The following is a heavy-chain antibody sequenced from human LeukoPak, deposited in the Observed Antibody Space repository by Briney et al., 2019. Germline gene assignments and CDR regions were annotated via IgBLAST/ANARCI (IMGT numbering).Heavy chain of an antibody. V-gene: IGHV1-2*02. CDR1: GYTFTGYF. CDR3: ASGSSIAARSEIYYSDY. Sequence: GASVRVSCKASGYTFTGYFIYWVRQAPGQGLEWMGWINPNSGGANYAQKFTGRVIMTRDTSISTAYVELSRLRSDDTAVYYCASGSSIAARSEIYYSDYWGQGTLVTVSS. CDR2: INPNSGGA. J-gene: IGHJ4*02. D-gene: IGHD6-6*01.